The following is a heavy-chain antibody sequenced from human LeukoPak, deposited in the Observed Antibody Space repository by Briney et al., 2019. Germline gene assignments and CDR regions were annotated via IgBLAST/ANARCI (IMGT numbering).Heavy chain of an antibody. D-gene: IGHD6-6*01. J-gene: IGHJ4*02. CDR1: GFTFTSSA. CDR2: IVVGSGNT. V-gene: IGHV1-58*01. Sequence: SVKVSCKASGFTFTSSAVQWVRQARGQRLEWIGWIVVGSGNTNYAQKFQERVTITRDMSTSTAYMELSSLKASDTGMYYCARRGQPVPFDYWGQGTLVTVSA. CDR3: ARRGQPVPFDY.